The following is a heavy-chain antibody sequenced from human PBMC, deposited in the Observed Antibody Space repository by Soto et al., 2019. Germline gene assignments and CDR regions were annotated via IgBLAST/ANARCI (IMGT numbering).Heavy chain of an antibody. Sequence: GGSLRLSCAASGFTFSSYAMHWVRQAPGKGLEWVAVISYDGSNKYYADSVKGRFTISRDNSKNTLYLQMNSLRAEDTAVYYCARPACLYSGYSYESVCPLFDYWGQGTLVTVSS. CDR1: GFTFSSYA. CDR3: ARPACLYSGYSYESVCPLFDY. J-gene: IGHJ4*02. CDR2: ISYDGSNK. V-gene: IGHV3-30-3*01. D-gene: IGHD5-18*01.